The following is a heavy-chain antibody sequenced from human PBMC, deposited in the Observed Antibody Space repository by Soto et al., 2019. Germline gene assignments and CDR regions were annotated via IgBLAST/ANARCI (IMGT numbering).Heavy chain of an antibody. J-gene: IGHJ6*02. CDR1: GSTFSSYA. Sequence: PGGSLRLSSAASGSTFSSYAMSWVRQAPGKGLEWVSAISGSGGSTYYADSVKGRFTISRDNSKNTLYLQMNSLRAEDTAVYYCAKVYDFSYYYYYYGMDVWGQGTTVTVSS. V-gene: IGHV3-23*01. CDR2: ISGSGGST. D-gene: IGHD3-3*01. CDR3: AKVYDFSYYYYYYGMDV.